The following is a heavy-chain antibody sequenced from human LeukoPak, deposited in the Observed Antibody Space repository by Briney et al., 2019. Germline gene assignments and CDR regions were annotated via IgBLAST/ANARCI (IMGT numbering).Heavy chain of an antibody. CDR3: ARHDYVLWWFDP. D-gene: IGHD4-17*01. Sequence: SETLSLTCTVSGGSISSSSYYWGWIRQPPGKGLEWIGSIYYSGSTYYNPSLKSRVTISVDTSKNQFSLELSSVTAADTAVYYCARHDYVLWWFDPWGQGTLVTVSS. CDR2: IYYSGST. J-gene: IGHJ5*02. CDR1: GGSISSSSYY. V-gene: IGHV4-39*01.